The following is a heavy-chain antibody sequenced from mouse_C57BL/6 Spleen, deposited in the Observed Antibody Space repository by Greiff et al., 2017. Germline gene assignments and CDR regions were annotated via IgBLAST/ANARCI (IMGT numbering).Heavy chain of an antibody. D-gene: IGHD1-1*01. CDR2: ISYDGSN. V-gene: IGHV3-6*01. Sequence: EVKLVESGPGLVKPSQSLSLTCSVTGYSITSGYYWNWIRQFPGNKLEWMGYISYDGSNNYNPSLKNRISITRDTSKNQFFLKLNSVTTEDTATYYCARDRVLRYPYYFDYWGQGTTLTVSS. CDR3: ARDRVLRYPYYFDY. J-gene: IGHJ2*01. CDR1: GYSITSGYY.